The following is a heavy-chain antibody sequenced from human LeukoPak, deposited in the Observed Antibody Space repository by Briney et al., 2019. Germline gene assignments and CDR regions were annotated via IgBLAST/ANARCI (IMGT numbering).Heavy chain of an antibody. D-gene: IGHD6-19*01. J-gene: IGHJ4*02. CDR3: ARDKVSSTHFDY. CDR1: GFTFSNYW. Sequence: GGSLRLSCAASGFTFSNYWMSWVRQAPGKGLEWVAVISYDGSNKYYADSVKGRFTISRDNSKNTLYLQMNSLRAEDTAVYYCARDKVSSTHFDYWGQGTLVTVSS. CDR2: ISYDGSNK. V-gene: IGHV3-30-3*01.